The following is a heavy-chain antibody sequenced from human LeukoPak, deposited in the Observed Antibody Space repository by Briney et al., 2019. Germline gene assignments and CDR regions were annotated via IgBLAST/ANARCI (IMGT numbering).Heavy chain of an antibody. V-gene: IGHV3-23*01. D-gene: IGHD3-9*01. J-gene: IGHJ3*02. CDR2: ISGSGGST. CDR1: GFTFSSYA. CDR3: AKEGYYDILTGYFSHDAFDI. Sequence: GGSLRLSCAASGFTFSSYAMSWVRQAPGKGLEWVLAISGSGGSTYYADSVKGRFTISRDNSKNTLYLQMNSLRAEDTAVYYCAKEGYYDILTGYFSHDAFDIWGQGTMVTVSS.